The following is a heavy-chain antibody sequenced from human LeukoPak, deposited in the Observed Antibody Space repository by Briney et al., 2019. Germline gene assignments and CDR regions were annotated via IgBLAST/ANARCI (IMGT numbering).Heavy chain of an antibody. V-gene: IGHV3-23*01. D-gene: IGHD6-13*01. CDR2: ISGSGGST. CDR3: AKDQRPGSWPYYFDY. J-gene: IGHJ4*02. CDR1: GCTFSSYA. Sequence: PGGSLRLSCAASGCTFSSYAMNWVRKAPGKGLEWVSAISGSGGSTYYADSVKGRFTISRDNSKNTLYLQMNSLRAEDTAVYYCAKDQRPGSWPYYFDYWGQGTLVTVSS.